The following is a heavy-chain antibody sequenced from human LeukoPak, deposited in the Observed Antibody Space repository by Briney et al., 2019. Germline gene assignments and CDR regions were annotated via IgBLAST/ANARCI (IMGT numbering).Heavy chain of an antibody. Sequence: GASVKVSCKASGYAFTSYGISWVRQAPGQGLEWMGWMNPNSGNTGYAQKFQGRVTITRNTSISTAYMELSSLRSEDTAVYYCARAESAAYYYYYYYMDVWGKGTTVTVSS. J-gene: IGHJ6*03. D-gene: IGHD6-13*01. V-gene: IGHV1-8*03. CDR3: ARAESAAYYYYYYYMDV. CDR1: GYAFTSYG. CDR2: MNPNSGNT.